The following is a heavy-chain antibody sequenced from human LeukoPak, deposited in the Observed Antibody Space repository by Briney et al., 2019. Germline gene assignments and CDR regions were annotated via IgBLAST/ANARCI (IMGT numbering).Heavy chain of an antibody. Sequence: AESLKISCKGSGYRFTSYWIVWVRQMPGKGPEWMGIIWPGDSETTYSPSFQGQVTISADTSINTAFLQWNSLKASDTAMYYCARLHGLRSGGPVNWYFDLWGRGTLVTVSS. CDR2: IWPGDSET. CDR3: ARLHGLRSGGPVNWYFDL. V-gene: IGHV5-51*01. D-gene: IGHD2-15*01. J-gene: IGHJ2*01. CDR1: GYRFTSYW.